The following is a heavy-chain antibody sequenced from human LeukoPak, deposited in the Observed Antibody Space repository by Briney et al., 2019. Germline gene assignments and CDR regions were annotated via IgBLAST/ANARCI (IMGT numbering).Heavy chain of an antibody. CDR2: ISGSGDST. D-gene: IGHD3-10*01. V-gene: IGHV3-23*01. CDR3: AKKHYFGSGSYEY. J-gene: IGHJ4*02. CDR1: VFSFSSYS. Sequence: GGFVKLSCAASVFSFSSYSIRWVRHAPGKGLEWVLAISGSGDSTYYADSVKGRFTISRDNSKNTLYLQMNSLRAEDTAVYYCAKKHYFGSGSYEYWGQGTLVTVSS.